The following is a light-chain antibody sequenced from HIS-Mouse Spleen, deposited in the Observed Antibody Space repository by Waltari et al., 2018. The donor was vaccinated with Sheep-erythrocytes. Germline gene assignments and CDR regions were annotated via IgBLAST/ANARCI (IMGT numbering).Light chain of an antibody. CDR1: ALPKKY. Sequence: SYELTQPPSVSVSPGQTARITCSGDALPKKYAYWYQQKSGQAPVLVIYEDSKRPPGIPERFSGSSSGTMATLTISGDQVEDEADYYCYSTDSSGNHWVFGGGTKLTVL. J-gene: IGLJ3*02. CDR2: EDS. V-gene: IGLV3-10*01. CDR3: YSTDSSGNHWV.